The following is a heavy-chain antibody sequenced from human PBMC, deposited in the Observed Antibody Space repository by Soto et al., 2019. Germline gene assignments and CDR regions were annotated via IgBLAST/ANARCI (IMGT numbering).Heavy chain of an antibody. V-gene: IGHV1-18*01. Sequence: QVHMEQSGAEVRRPGASLNVSCKASGYACISHGVSWGRQAPGQGLEWMGWINPYNGNTNYAQKFQGRVTLTTDKSTSAAYMELRSLRADDTAVYYCARSPRISRAGDVWGKGTAVVVSA. J-gene: IGHJ6*04. CDR3: ARSPRISRAGDV. CDR2: INPYNGNT. CDR1: GYACISHG.